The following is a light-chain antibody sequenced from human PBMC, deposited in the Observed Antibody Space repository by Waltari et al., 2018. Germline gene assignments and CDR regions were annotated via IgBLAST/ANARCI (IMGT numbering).Light chain of an antibody. CDR1: QDISNF. J-gene: IGKJ4*01. CDR3: QKYDSAPLT. V-gene: IGKV1-27*01. CDR2: GAS. Sequence: DMQMTQSPSSLSVSVGDRVTITCRASQDISNFSAWYQQKPGKVPKFLIYGASSLQSGVPSRFSGSGSGTDFTLTINSLHPEDVGVYYCQKYDSAPLTFGGGTRVDIK.